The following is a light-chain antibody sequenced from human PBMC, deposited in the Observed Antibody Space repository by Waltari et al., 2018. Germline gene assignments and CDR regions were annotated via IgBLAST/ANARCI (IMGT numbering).Light chain of an antibody. CDR3: YSADTSGYHRV. Sequence: SYELTQPPSVSVSPGQTARITCSGDALPKKYAYWGQQKSGQAPVLVIYGDSKRPSGIPGGFSGSRSGTMATLTISGAQVEDEADYYCYSADTSGYHRVFGGGTKLTVL. V-gene: IGLV3-10*01. CDR1: ALPKKY. CDR2: GDS. J-gene: IGLJ2*01.